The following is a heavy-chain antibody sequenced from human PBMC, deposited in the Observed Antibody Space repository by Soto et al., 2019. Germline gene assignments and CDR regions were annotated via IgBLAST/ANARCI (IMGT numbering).Heavy chain of an antibody. Sequence: EVQLVETGGGMIQLGGSLSLSCAVSGFSVSSNYMSWVRQAPGKGLEWVSLIYSGGTTSYADSVKGRFIISRDSSKNTLFLQMNSLRVEDTAVYYCARRYIVGVTGDYWGQGTLVTVSS. J-gene: IGHJ4*02. CDR3: ARRYIVGVTGDY. CDR2: IYSGGTT. D-gene: IGHD1-26*01. CDR1: GFSVSSNY. V-gene: IGHV3-53*02.